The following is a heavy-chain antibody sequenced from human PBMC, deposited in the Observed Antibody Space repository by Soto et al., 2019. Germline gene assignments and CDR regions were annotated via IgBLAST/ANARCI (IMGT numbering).Heavy chain of an antibody. CDR2: IIPIFGTA. CDR3: ARAGGSYSVGAFDI. D-gene: IGHD1-26*01. CDR1: GGTFSSYA. Sequence: SVKVSCKASGGTFSSYAISWVRQAPGQGLEWMGGIIPIFGTANYAQKFQGRVTITADESTSTAYMELSSLRSEDTAVYYCARAGGSYSVGAFDIWGQGTMVTVSS. V-gene: IGHV1-69*13. J-gene: IGHJ3*02.